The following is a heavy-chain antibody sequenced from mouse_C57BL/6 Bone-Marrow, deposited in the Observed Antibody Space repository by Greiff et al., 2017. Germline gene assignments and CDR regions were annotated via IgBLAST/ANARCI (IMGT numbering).Heavy chain of an antibody. D-gene: IGHD1-1*01. Sequence: VQLKQSGTVLARPGASVKMSCKTSGYTFTSYWMHWVKPRPGQGLEWLGAIYPGNSDTRYNQKFKGKAKLTAVTSASTSYMERSSLTNEDAAVYYCTRIGDGSSWGFAYWGQGTLVTVSA. CDR3: TRIGDGSSWGFAY. CDR1: GYTFTSYW. V-gene: IGHV1-5*01. CDR2: IYPGNSDT. J-gene: IGHJ3*01.